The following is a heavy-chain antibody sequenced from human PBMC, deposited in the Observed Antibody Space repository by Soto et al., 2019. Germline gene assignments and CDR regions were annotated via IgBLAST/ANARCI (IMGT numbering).Heavy chain of an antibody. CDR2: IYYSGST. D-gene: IGHD5-12*01. CDR1: GGSISSDY. CDR3: ARAIGYTGYDYGYYYYYYMDV. Sequence: SETLSLTCTVSGGSISSDYWSWIRQPPGKGLEWIGYIYYSGSTNYNPSLKSRGTISVDTSKNQFSLKLSSVTAADTAVYFCARAIGYTGYDYGYYYYYYMDVWGKGTTVTVSS. J-gene: IGHJ6*03. V-gene: IGHV4-59*01.